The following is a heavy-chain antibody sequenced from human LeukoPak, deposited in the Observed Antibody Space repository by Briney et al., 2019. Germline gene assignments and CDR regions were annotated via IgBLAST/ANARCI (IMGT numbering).Heavy chain of an antibody. CDR2: IIPIFGTA. Sequence: ASVKVSCKASGGTFSSYAISWVRQAPGQGLEWMGGIIPIFGTANYAQKFQGRVTITADESTSTAYMELSSLRSEDTAVYYCASSTYSSGWGYGGYWGQGTLVTVSS. D-gene: IGHD6-19*01. V-gene: IGHV1-69*01. CDR1: GGTFSSYA. J-gene: IGHJ4*02. CDR3: ASSTYSSGWGYGGY.